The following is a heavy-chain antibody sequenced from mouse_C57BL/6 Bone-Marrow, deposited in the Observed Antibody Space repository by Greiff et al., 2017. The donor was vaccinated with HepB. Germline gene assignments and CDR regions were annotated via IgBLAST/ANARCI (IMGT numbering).Heavy chain of an antibody. V-gene: IGHV8-12*01. J-gene: IGHJ1*03. D-gene: IGHD1-1*01. Sequence: QVTLKESGPGILQSSQTLSLTCSFSGFSLSTSGMGVSWLRQPSGKGLEWLAHIYWDDDKRYNPSLKSRLTISKDTSRNQVFLKITSVDTADTATYYCARRASVTTVVDWYFDVWGTGTTVTVSS. CDR2: IYWDDDK. CDR1: GFSLSTSGMG. CDR3: ARRASVTTVVDWYFDV.